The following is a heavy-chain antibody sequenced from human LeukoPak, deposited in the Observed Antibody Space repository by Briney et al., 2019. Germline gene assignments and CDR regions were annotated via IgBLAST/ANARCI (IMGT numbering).Heavy chain of an antibody. J-gene: IGHJ6*02. CDR1: AFTFSSYG. CDR2: VSNDGSRQ. D-gene: IGHD2-2*01. Sequence: GGSLRLSCAASAFTFSSYGMHWVRQAPGKGLEWVALVSNDGSRQNYADSVMGRFTISGDNSKSTLYLQMNSLRTDDTAVYYCAKDPGSNSWSFDPCDMDVWGQGTTVTVSS. CDR3: AKDPGSNSWSFDPCDMDV. V-gene: IGHV3-30*18.